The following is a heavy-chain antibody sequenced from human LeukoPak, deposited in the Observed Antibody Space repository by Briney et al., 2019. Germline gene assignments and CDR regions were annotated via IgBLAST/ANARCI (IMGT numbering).Heavy chain of an antibody. CDR3: ARRPAATRGDFDY. Sequence: GASLQISSKGSGYSFTSYWSGWVRPLPGKGLEWMGIIYPGDSNTRYSPSFQGQVTISADKSISTAYLQWSSLKASDTAMYYCARRPAATRGDFDYWGQGTLVTVSS. CDR2: IYPGDSNT. V-gene: IGHV5-51*01. D-gene: IGHD2-2*01. CDR1: GYSFTSYW. J-gene: IGHJ4*02.